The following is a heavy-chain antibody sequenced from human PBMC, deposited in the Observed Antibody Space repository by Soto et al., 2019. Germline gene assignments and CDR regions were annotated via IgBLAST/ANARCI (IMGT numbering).Heavy chain of an antibody. CDR2: IKQDASDK. V-gene: IGHV3-7*04. Sequence: EVQLVESGGGLVQPGGSLRLSCAASGFTFSSYWMTWVRQAPGTGLEWVANIKQDASDKYYVDSVTGRFTIPRDNAKDSLHLQISSLRAEDTAVYYCVRSRYGGCFDFWGQGTLVTVSS. J-gene: IGHJ4*02. D-gene: IGHD4-17*01. CDR1: GFTFSSYW. CDR3: VRSRYGGCFDF.